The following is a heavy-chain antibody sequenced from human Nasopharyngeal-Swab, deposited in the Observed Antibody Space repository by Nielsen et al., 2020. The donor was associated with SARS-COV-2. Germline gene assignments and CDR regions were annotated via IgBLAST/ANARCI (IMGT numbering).Heavy chain of an antibody. J-gene: IGHJ3*02. CDR1: GYTFTSYA. CDR3: ARSPKMTTVTTGAFDI. CDR2: INAGNSNT. V-gene: IGHV1-3*01. D-gene: IGHD4-17*01. Sequence: ASVKVSCKASGYTFTSYAMHWVRQAPGQRLEWMGWINAGNSNTKYSQKFQGRVTMTTDTSTSTAYMELRSLRSDDTAVYYCARSPKMTTVTTGAFDIWGQGTMVTVSS.